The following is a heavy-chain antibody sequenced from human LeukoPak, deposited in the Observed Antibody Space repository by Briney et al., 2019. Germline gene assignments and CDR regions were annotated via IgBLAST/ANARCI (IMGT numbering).Heavy chain of an antibody. CDR3: AKAVSCSSTSCYRSYGMDV. CDR1: GFTFSGYG. CDR2: ISGSGGGT. D-gene: IGHD2-2*02. J-gene: IGHJ6*02. Sequence: GGSLRLSCAASGFTFSGYGMSWVRQAPGKGLEWVSGISGSGGGTYYADSVKGRFTISRDNSKNTLYLQMNSLRAEDTAVYYCAKAVSCSSTSCYRSYGMDVWGQGTTVTVSS. V-gene: IGHV3-23*01.